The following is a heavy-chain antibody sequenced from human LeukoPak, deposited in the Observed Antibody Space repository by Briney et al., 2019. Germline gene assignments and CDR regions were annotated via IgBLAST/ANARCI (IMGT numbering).Heavy chain of an antibody. D-gene: IGHD3-10*01. J-gene: IGHJ4*02. CDR1: GFTFSAYG. CDR3: AKSREGVPTRCLDS. Sequence: GGSLRLSCAASGFTFSAYGMNWVRQAPGQGLEWVAIISYDGGTSYYVDSVKGRFTISRDTSKNTLYLQMDSLRAEDTAVYYCAKSREGVPTRCLDSWGQGTLVTVSS. V-gene: IGHV3-30*18. CDR2: ISYDGGTS.